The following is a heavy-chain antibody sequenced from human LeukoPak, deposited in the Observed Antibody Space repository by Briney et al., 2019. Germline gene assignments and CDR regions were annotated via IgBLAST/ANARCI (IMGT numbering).Heavy chain of an antibody. J-gene: IGHJ4*02. CDR2: ISYDGSNK. D-gene: IGHD5-12*01. CDR1: GFTFSSYG. CDR3: AKIEKGYSGYDSYFDY. V-gene: IGHV3-30*18. Sequence: GGSLRLSCAASGFTFSSYGMHWVRQAPGKGLEWVAVISYDGSNKYYADSVKGRFTISRDNSKNTLYLQMNSLRAEDTAVYYCAKIEKGYSGYDSYFDYWGQGTLVTVSS.